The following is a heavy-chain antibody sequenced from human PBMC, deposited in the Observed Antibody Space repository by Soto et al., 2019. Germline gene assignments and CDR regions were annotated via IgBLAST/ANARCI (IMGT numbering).Heavy chain of an antibody. CDR1: GYRFTSYW. J-gene: IGHJ6*02. D-gene: IGHD3-3*01. CDR3: ARHGITIFDELYGMDV. Sequence: GESLKISCKGSGYRFTSYWIGWVRQMPGKGLEWMGIIYPGDSDTRYSPSFQGQVTISADKSISTAYLQWSSLKASDTAMYYCARHGITIFDELYGMDVWGQGTTVTVSS. CDR2: IYPGDSDT. V-gene: IGHV5-51*01.